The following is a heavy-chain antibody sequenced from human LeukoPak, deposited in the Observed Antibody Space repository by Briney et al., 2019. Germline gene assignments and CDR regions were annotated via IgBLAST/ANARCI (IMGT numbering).Heavy chain of an antibody. Sequence: GGSLRLSCAASGFTFSSYAMSWVRQAPGKGLEWVSAISCNGGSTYYAASVRGRFTISRDNSKNKMDLEMNSMRGEDTAVYYCAKGFKLLWFGELSRSEDYLDYWGQGTPVTVSS. CDR1: GFTFSSYA. CDR2: ISCNGGST. J-gene: IGHJ4*02. CDR3: AKGFKLLWFGELSRSEDYLDY. V-gene: IGHV3-23*01. D-gene: IGHD3-10*01.